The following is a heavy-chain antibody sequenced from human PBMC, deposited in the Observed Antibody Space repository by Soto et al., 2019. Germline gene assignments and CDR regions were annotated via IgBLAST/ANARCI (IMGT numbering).Heavy chain of an antibody. J-gene: IGHJ5*02. CDR3: AGDPDSHYNDSHASSYP. CDR2: IIPIIGII. V-gene: IGHV1-69*08. CDR1: GGTFSTYT. Sequence: QVQLVQSGAEAKKPGSSVKVSCKASGGTFSTYTITWVRQAPVQGLEWMGRIIPIIGIINYAQKFQGRVTISADKFTGTAYMELTGLRSDDTAVYYCAGDPDSHYNDSHASSYPWGQGTLVTVSS. D-gene: IGHD4-4*01.